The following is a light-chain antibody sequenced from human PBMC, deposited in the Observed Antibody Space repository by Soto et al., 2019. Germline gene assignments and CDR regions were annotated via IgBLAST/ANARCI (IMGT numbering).Light chain of an antibody. CDR3: SSYTSTNTQV. J-gene: IGLJ1*01. CDR1: SSDVGAYKY. Sequence: QSALTQPASVSGSPGQSITISCTGTSSDVGAYKYVSWYQQHPGKAPKLMIYEVSNRPSGVSNRFSGSKSGNTASVTISGLQAEDEAYYYCSSYTSTNTQVFGTGTKVTVL. V-gene: IGLV2-14*01. CDR2: EVS.